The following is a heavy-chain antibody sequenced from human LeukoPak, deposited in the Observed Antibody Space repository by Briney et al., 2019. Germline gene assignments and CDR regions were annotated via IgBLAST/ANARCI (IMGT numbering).Heavy chain of an antibody. V-gene: IGHV3-23*01. J-gene: IGHJ3*02. Sequence: PGGSLRLSCAASGFIFSNDAMHWVRQAPGKGLEWVSAISGSGGSTYYADSVKGRFTISRDNSKNTLYLQMNSLRAEDTAVYYCAKSALRWGTNDAFDIWGQGTMVTVSS. CDR1: GFIFSNDA. CDR3: AKSALRWGTNDAFDI. D-gene: IGHD3-16*01. CDR2: ISGSGGST.